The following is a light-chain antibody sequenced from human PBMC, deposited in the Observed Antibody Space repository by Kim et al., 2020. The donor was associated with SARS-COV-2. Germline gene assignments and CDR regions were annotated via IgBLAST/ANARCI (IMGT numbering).Light chain of an antibody. CDR1: NIGTKS. CDR3: QVWDTSGDHPV. Sequence: APGKTAKITCGGNNIGTKSVQWYQQKPGQAPILVMYYDSDRPSGIPERFSASNSGNTATLTISRVEAGDEADFYCQVWDTSGDHPVFGGGTQLTVL. J-gene: IGLJ3*02. CDR2: YDS. V-gene: IGLV3-21*04.